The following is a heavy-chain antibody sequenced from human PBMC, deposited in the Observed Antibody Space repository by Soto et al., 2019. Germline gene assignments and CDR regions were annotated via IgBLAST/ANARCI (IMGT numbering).Heavy chain of an antibody. CDR2: ISYDGSIE. J-gene: IGHJ5*02. Sequence: QVQLVESGGGVVQPGRSLRRSCAASGFTFKSYGMHWVRQAPGKGLEWVAVISYDGSIEYYGDSVKGRFTISRDNSKNTLNLQMNSLRAEDTAVYYCAKDVGYCSGGRCYPHNWFDPWGQGTLVTVSS. V-gene: IGHV3-30*18. CDR3: AKDVGYCSGGRCYPHNWFDP. D-gene: IGHD2-15*01. CDR1: GFTFKSYG.